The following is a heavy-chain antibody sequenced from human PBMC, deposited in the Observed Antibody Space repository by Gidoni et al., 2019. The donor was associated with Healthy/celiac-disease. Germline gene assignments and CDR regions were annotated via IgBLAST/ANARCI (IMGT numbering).Heavy chain of an antibody. CDR3: ARSAVAYGSGSLDY. J-gene: IGHJ4*02. CDR1: GGSISSSSYY. D-gene: IGHD3-10*01. Sequence: QLQLQESGPGLVKPSETLSLTCTVSGGSISSSSYYGGWIRQPPGKGLEWIGSIYYSGSTYYNPSLKSRVTISVDTSKNQFSLKLSSVTAADTAVYYCARSAVAYGSGSLDYWGQGTLVTVSS. CDR2: IYYSGST. V-gene: IGHV4-39*07.